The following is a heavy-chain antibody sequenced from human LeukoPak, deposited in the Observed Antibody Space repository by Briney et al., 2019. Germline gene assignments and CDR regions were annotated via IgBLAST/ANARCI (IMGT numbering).Heavy chain of an antibody. CDR3: AKSLEQWLVDY. V-gene: IGHV3-23*01. D-gene: IGHD6-19*01. CDR1: GFTISIYS. Sequence: PGGSQRLSCVASGFTISIYSINWVRQAPGKGLEWVSAISGSGGSTYYADSVKGRFTISRDNSKDTLYLQMNSLRAEDTAVYYCAKSLEQWLVDYWGQGTLVTVSS. J-gene: IGHJ4*02. CDR2: ISGSGGST.